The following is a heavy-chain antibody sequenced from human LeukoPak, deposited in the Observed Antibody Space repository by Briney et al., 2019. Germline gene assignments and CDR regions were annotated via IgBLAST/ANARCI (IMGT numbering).Heavy chain of an antibody. Sequence: GGSLRLSCAASGFTFDDYAMHWVRQAPGKGLEWVSLISGDGGSTYYADSVKGRFTISRDNSKNSLYLQMNSLRTEVTALYYCAKDRSSGYPEGVDGMDVWGQGTTVTVSS. D-gene: IGHD3-22*01. CDR3: AKDRSSGYPEGVDGMDV. CDR1: GFTFDDYA. V-gene: IGHV3-43*02. J-gene: IGHJ6*02. CDR2: ISGDGGST.